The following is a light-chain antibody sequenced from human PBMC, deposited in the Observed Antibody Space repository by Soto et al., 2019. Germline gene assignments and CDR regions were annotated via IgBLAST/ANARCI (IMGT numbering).Light chain of an antibody. CDR2: DVT. V-gene: IGLV2-14*01. CDR3: SSYTISITPYV. CDR1: SSDVGGYNY. J-gene: IGLJ1*01. Sequence: QSALTQPASVSGSPGQSITISCTGTSSDVGGYNYVSWYQQHPGKVPKLMIYDVTNRASGVSDRFSGSKSGNTASVTISGLQAEDEADYYCSSYTISITPYVFGSGTKLTVL.